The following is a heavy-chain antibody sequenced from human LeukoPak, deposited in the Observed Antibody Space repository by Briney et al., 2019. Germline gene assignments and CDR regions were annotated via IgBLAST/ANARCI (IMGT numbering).Heavy chain of an antibody. CDR2: ISGSGVDT. V-gene: IGHV3-23*01. CDR3: AKGSSYSSGNNWFGP. CDR1: GFTFSAYG. J-gene: IGHJ5*02. D-gene: IGHD3-22*01. Sequence: GSLRLSCAASGFTFSAYGMAWVRQAPGKGLERISDISGSGVDTYYADSVKGRFTISRDNSLNTLYLQMNSLRAEDTAVYYCAKGSSYSSGNNWFGPWGQGTLVTVSS.